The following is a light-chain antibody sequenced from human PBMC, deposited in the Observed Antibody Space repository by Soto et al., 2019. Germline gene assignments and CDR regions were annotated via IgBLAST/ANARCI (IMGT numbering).Light chain of an antibody. J-gene: IGLJ1*01. CDR3: CSYAGSFIFV. Sequence: QSVLTQPRSVSGSPGQSVTISCTGTSSDVGGYNYVSWYQQYPGKAPKLMIYDVSGRPSGVPDRSSGSKSGNTASLTISGLQAEDEADYYCCSYAGSFIFVFGTGTKVTVL. CDR2: DVS. CDR1: SSDVGGYNY. V-gene: IGLV2-11*01.